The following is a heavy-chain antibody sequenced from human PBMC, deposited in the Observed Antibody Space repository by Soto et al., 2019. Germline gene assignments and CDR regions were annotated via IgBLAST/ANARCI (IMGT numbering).Heavy chain of an antibody. CDR3: ARDLGTAPGPNDY. J-gene: IGHJ4*02. D-gene: IGHD5-18*01. V-gene: IGHV3-7*05. Sequence: GGSLRLSCAASGFTFSSYWMSWVRQAPGKGLEWVANIKQDGSEKYYVDSVKGRFTISRDNAKNSLYLQMNSLRAEDTAVYYCARDLGTAPGPNDYWGQGTLVTVSS. CDR1: GFTFSSYW. CDR2: IKQDGSEK.